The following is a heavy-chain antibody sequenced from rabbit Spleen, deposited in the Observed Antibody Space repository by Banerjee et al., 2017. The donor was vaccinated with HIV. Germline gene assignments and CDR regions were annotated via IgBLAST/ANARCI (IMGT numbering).Heavy chain of an antibody. CDR3: ARDLVAVIGWNFYL. V-gene: IGHV1S45*01. J-gene: IGHJ4*01. CDR2: INAYTGKP. CDR1: GFSFSDRDV. Sequence: QEQLVDSGGGLVQPGGSLKLSCKASGFSFSDRDVMCWVRQAPGKGLQWIACINAYTGKPVYATWAKGRFTISRTSSTTVTLQMTSLTAADTATYFCARDLVAVIGWNFYLWGQGTLVTVS. D-gene: IGHD1-1*01.